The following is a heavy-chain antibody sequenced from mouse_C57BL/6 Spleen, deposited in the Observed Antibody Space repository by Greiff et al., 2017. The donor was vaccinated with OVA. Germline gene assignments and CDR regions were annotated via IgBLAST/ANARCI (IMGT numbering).Heavy chain of an antibody. D-gene: IGHD1-1*01. J-gene: IGHJ1*03. CDR1: GFTFSSYG. Sequence: DVMLVESGGDLVKPGGSLKLSCAASGFTFSSYGVSWVRQTPDKRLEWVATISSGGSYTYYPDSVKGRFTISRDNAKNTLYLQMSSLKSEDTAMYYCARQDYYGSSYWYFDVWGTGTTVTVSS. CDR2: ISSGGSYT. V-gene: IGHV5-6*02. CDR3: ARQDYYGSSYWYFDV.